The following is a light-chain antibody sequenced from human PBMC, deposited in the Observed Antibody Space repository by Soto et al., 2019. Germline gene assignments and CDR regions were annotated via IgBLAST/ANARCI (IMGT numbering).Light chain of an antibody. CDR2: ADN. V-gene: IGLV1-40*01. CDR1: SSNIGAGYD. CDR3: QSYDTSLSGVI. J-gene: IGLJ2*01. Sequence: QSVLTQTPSVSGAPGQKITMSCTGSSSNIGAGYDVHWYQQLPGAAPRLLIYADNNRPSGVPDRSSASNSGTSASLAITGLQGEDEAVYYCQSYDTSLSGVIFGAGTKLTVL.